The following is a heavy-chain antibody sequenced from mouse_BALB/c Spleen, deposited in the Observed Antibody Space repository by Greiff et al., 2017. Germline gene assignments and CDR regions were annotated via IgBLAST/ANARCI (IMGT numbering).Heavy chain of an antibody. D-gene: IGHD2-4*01. CDR1: GFAFSSYA. V-gene: IGHV5-12-1*01. J-gene: IGHJ3*01. CDR2: ISSGGGST. CDR3: TINYDYGIAY. Sequence: EVQRVESGGGLVKPGGSLKLSCAASGFAFSSYAMSWVRQTPEKRLEWVAYISSGGGSTYYPDTVKGRFTISRDNAKNTLYLQMSSMKSEDTAMYYCTINYDYGIAYWGQGTLVTVSA.